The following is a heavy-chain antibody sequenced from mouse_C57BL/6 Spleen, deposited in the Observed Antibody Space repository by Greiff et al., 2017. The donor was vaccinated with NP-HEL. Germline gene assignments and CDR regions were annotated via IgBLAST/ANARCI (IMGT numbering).Heavy chain of an antibody. CDR3: ARYDGYYLFAY. CDR2: IYPRDGST. V-gene: IGHV1-85*01. Sequence: QVQLQQSGPELVKPGASVKLSCKASGYTFTSYDINWVKQRPGQGLEWIGWIYPRDGSTKYNEKFKGKATLTVDTSSSTAYMELHSLTSEDSAVYFCARYDGYYLFAYWGQGTLVTVSA. J-gene: IGHJ3*01. CDR1: GYTFTSYD. D-gene: IGHD2-3*01.